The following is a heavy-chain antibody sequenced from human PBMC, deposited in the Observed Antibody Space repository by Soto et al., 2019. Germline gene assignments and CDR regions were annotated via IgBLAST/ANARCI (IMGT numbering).Heavy chain of an antibody. V-gene: IGHV1-58*01. Sequence: QMQLVQSGPEVKKPGTSVKVSCQASGFTLTSADVQWVRQTRGQRLEWLGWIVGGSGSTNYAQQFQGRLAITRDMSTSTVYMELSSLRSEDTAVYYGAADWSNRPFDFWGQGTLVTVSS. CDR1: GFTLTSAD. CDR2: IVGGSGST. CDR3: AADWSNRPFDF. D-gene: IGHD3-3*01. J-gene: IGHJ4*02.